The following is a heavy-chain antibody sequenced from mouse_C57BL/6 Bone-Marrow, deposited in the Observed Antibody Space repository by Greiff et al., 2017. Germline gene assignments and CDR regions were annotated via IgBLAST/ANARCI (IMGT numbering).Heavy chain of an antibody. CDR1: GFNIKDDY. J-gene: IGHJ3*01. V-gene: IGHV14-4*01. D-gene: IGHD2-12*01. CDR3: SNDASYPLFAY. CDR2: IDPENGDT. Sequence: EVQLQQSGAELVRPGASVKLSCTASGFNIKDDYMHWVKQRPEQGLEWIGWIDPENGDTEYASKFQGKATITADTSSNTAYLQLSSLTCEDTAVYYRSNDASYPLFAYWGQGTLVTVSA.